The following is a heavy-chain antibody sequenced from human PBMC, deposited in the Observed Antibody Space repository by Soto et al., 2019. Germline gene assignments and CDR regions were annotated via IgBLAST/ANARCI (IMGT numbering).Heavy chain of an antibody. CDR3: AKHFSHYADYPGY. Sequence: WGSLRISCASSVFTFSSYGMTWVRQAPGKGLEWVSAITGSGGSTYYADSVQGRFTISRDNSKNTLYLQMSSLRAEDTAVYYCAKHFSHYADYPGYWGQGTLVTVSS. D-gene: IGHD4-17*01. CDR2: ITGSGGST. V-gene: IGHV3-23*01. CDR1: VFTFSSYG. J-gene: IGHJ4*02.